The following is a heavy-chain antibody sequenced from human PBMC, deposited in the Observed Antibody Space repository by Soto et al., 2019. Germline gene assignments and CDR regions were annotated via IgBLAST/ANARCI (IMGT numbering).Heavy chain of an antibody. J-gene: IGHJ6*02. CDR3: VKDGSRGWPYYYGMDV. Sequence: QVQLVESGGGGVQPGRSLRLSCAASGFTFSSYAMHWVRQAPGKGLEWVAVISYDGRNKYYADSVKGRFTISRDNSKNTLYLQMSSLRAEDTAVYYCVKDGSRGWPYYYGMDVWGQGTTVTVSS. CDR1: GFTFSSYA. D-gene: IGHD6-19*01. CDR2: ISYDGRNK. V-gene: IGHV3-30*18.